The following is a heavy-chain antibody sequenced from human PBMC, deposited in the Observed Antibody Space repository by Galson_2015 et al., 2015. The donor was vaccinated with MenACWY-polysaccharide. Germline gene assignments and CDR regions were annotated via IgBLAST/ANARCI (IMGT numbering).Heavy chain of an antibody. CDR2: IGGRGGSGADT. Sequence: SLRLSCAASGFTFNTHAMSWVRQAPGKGLERVSGIGGRGGSGADTYYADSVKGRFTISRDNSKNTLYLQMNSLRAEDTAVYHCATGSSWYTWFDPLGQGTLVTVSS. V-gene: IGHV3-23*01. CDR3: ATGSSWYTWFDP. J-gene: IGHJ5*02. CDR1: GFTFNTHA. D-gene: IGHD6-13*01.